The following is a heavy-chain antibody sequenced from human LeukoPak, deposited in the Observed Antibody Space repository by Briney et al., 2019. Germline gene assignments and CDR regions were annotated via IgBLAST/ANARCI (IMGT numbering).Heavy chain of an antibody. J-gene: IGHJ5*02. CDR3: ARHGSGTSLALDP. CDR1: VGSMSSYY. V-gene: IGHV4-59*08. CDR2: VYYSGST. D-gene: IGHD3-10*01. Sequence: PSETLSLTCTVSVGSMSSYYWSWLRQPPGKGLEWLGYVYYSGSTNYNPSLKSRVTISLGTSKNQFSLKLSSVTAADTAVYYCARHGSGTSLALDPWGQGTLVTVSS.